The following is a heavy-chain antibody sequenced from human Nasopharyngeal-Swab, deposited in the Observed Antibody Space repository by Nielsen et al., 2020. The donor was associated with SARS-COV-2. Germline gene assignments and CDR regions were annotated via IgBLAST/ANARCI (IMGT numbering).Heavy chain of an antibody. CDR2: ISYDGSNK. Sequence: GGSLRLSCAASGFTFSSYGMHWVRQAPGRGLEWVAVISYDGSNKYYADSVKGRFTISRDNSKNTLYLQMNSLRADDTAVYYCAKYPSIGVVTAEYFQHWGQGTLVTVSS. CDR3: AKYPSIGVVTAEYFQH. D-gene: IGHD2-21*02. J-gene: IGHJ1*01. CDR1: GFTFSSYG. V-gene: IGHV3-30*18.